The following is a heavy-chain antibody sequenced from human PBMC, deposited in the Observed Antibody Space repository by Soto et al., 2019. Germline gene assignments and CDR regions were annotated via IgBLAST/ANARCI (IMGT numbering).Heavy chain of an antibody. Sequence: PSETLSLTCTVSGGSISSYYWGWIRQPPGKGLEWIGSIYYSGSTYYNPSLKSRVTISVDTSKNQFPLKLSSVTAADTAVYYCARHLRGYSYGHWYFDLWGRGTLVTVSS. V-gene: IGHV4-39*01. D-gene: IGHD5-18*01. CDR3: ARHLRGYSYGHWYFDL. J-gene: IGHJ2*01. CDR2: IYYSGST. CDR1: GGSISSYY.